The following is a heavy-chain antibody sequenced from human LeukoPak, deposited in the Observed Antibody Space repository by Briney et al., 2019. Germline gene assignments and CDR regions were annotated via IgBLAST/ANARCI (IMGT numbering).Heavy chain of an antibody. CDR3: ARHSSSSGWFDP. D-gene: IGHD6-6*01. CDR2: IYHSGST. J-gene: IGHJ5*02. CDR1: GGSISSGGYS. Sequence: SETLSLTCAVSGGSISSGGYSWSWIRQPPGKGLEWIGYIYHSGSTYYNPSLKSRVTISVGRSKNQFSLKLSSVTAADTAVYYCARHSSSSGWFDPWGQGTLVTVSS. V-gene: IGHV4-30-2*02.